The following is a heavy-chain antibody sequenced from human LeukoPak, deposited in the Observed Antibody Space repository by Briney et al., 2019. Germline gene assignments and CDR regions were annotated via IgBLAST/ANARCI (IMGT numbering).Heavy chain of an antibody. CDR2: ISSSGSTI. D-gene: IGHD1-26*01. J-gene: IGHJ4*02. V-gene: IGHV3-48*03. CDR1: GFTFSSYE. CDR3: ASSSGSYFTADY. Sequence: GGSLRLSCAASGFTFSSYEMNWVRQAPGKGLEWVSYISSSGSTIYYADSVKGRFTISRDNAKNSLYLQMNSLRAEDTAVYYCASSSGSYFTADYWGQGTLVTVSS.